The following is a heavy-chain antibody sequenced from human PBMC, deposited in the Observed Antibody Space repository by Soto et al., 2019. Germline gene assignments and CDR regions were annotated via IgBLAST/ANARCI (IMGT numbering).Heavy chain of an antibody. CDR2: ISGSGGST. V-gene: IGHV3-23*01. J-gene: IGHJ6*02. CDR3: TTTQILSYGMDV. D-gene: IGHD2-15*01. Sequence: EVQLLESGGGLVQPGGSLRLSCAASGFTFSSYAMSWVRQAPGKGLEWVSAISGSGGSTYYADSVKGRFTISRDNSKNTLYLQMNSLRAEDTAVYYCTTTQILSYGMDVWGQGTTVTVSS. CDR1: GFTFSSYA.